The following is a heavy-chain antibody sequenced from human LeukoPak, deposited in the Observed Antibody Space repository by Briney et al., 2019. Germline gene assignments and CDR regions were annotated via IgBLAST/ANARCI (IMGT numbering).Heavy chain of an antibody. D-gene: IGHD6-19*01. CDR2: IYYSGST. CDR3: ARRAVAGFDY. J-gene: IGHJ4*02. CDR1: GGSFSGYY. V-gene: IGHV4-34*01. Sequence: PSETLSLTCAVYGGSFSGYYWSWIRQPPGKGLEWIGSIYYSGSTYYNPSLKSRVTISVDTSKNQFSLKLSSVTAADTAVYYCARRAVAGFDYWGQGTLVTVSS.